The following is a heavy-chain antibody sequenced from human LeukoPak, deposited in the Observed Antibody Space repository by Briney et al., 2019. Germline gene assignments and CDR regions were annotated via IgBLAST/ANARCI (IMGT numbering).Heavy chain of an antibody. CDR1: GGTFSGYY. Sequence: SGTLSLTCAVYGGTFSGYYWSWIRQPPGKGLEWIGEINHSGSTKYNPSLKSRVSISVDTSNNQFSLKLSSVTAADTAVYYCARKMLGSCSSTSCYGRTFDPWGQGTLVTVSS. D-gene: IGHD2-2*01. V-gene: IGHV4-34*01. CDR3: ARKMLGSCSSTSCYGRTFDP. J-gene: IGHJ5*02. CDR2: INHSGST.